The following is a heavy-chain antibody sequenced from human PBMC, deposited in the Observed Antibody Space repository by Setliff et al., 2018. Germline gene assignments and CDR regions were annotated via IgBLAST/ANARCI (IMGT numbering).Heavy chain of an antibody. J-gene: IGHJ4*02. D-gene: IGHD3-22*01. CDR1: GYTFTSYG. CDR3: ARVWDSSGYLPLDY. CDR2: ISAYNGNT. Sequence: ASVKVSCKASGYTFTSYGIGWVRQAPGQGLEWMGWISAYNGNTNYAQKFQGRVTMTTDTSTSTAYMELSSLRSADTAVYYCARVWDSSGYLPLDYWGQGTLVTVSS. V-gene: IGHV1-18*01.